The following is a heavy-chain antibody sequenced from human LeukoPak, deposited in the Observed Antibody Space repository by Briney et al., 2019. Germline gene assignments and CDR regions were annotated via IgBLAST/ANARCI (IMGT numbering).Heavy chain of an antibody. D-gene: IGHD2-15*01. CDR1: GYIFTDYY. CDR3: ARVGYCSGDRCYLHFDY. V-gene: IGHV1-2*04. CDR2: INPKNGDT. J-gene: IGHJ4*02. Sequence: ASVKVSCKASGYIFTDYYIHWMRQAPGQGLEWMGWINPKNGDTHYAQKFQGWVTMTRDTSITTVSMELNRLTSDDTALYYCARVGYCSGDRCYLHFDYWGQGTLVTVSS.